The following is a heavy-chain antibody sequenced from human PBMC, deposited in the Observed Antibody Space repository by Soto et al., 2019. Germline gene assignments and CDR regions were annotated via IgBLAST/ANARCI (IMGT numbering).Heavy chain of an antibody. CDR2: IYHSGST. Sequence: QLQLQESGSGLVKPSQTLSLTCAVSGGSISSGGYSWSWIRQPPGKGLEWIGYIYHSGSTYYNPSLKSRVTISVDRSKTQFSLKLSSVTAADTAVYYCARAPYGGNSCYFDYWGQGTLVTVSS. D-gene: IGHD2-21*02. CDR3: ARAPYGGNSCYFDY. V-gene: IGHV4-30-2*01. CDR1: GGSISSGGYS. J-gene: IGHJ4*02.